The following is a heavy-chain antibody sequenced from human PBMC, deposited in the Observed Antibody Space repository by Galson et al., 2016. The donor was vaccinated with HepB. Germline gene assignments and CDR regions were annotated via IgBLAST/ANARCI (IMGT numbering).Heavy chain of an antibody. CDR1: GGSINSGINY. D-gene: IGHD5-18*01. V-gene: IGHV4-39*07. CDR2: IYSDGST. J-gene: IGHJ4*02. CDR3: ARKENSYGYIDY. Sequence: SETLSLTCTVSGGSINSGINYWGWVRQPPGKGLQWIANIYSDGSTYSNSSLKSRVTLSLDTTKSQISLNLSSVSAADTAVYFCARKENSYGYIDYWGQGTLVTVSS.